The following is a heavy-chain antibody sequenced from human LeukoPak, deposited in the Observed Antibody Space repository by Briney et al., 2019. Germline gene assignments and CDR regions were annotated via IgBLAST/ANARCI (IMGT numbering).Heavy chain of an antibody. CDR3: ARDEPVNYYDSSGYYASIDY. D-gene: IGHD3-22*01. J-gene: IGHJ4*02. CDR2: ISSSGSTI. CDR1: GFTFSSYE. Sequence: GGSLRLSCAASGFTFSSYEMNWVRQAPGKGLEWVSYISSSGSTIYYADSVKGRFTISRDNAKNSLYLQMNSLRGEDTAVYYCARDEPVNYYDSSGYYASIDYWGQGTLVTVSS. V-gene: IGHV3-48*03.